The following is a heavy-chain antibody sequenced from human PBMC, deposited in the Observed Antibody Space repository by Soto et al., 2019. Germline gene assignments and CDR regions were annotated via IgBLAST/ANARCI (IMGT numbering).Heavy chain of an antibody. Sequence: SETLSLTCTVSGGSIGSYYRSWIRQPPGKGLEWIGYIYYSGSTNYNSSLKSRVTISVDTSKNQFSLKLSSVTAADSAVYYCAKGTVSAHFDYWGQGSLVTSSS. CDR2: IYYSGST. CDR3: AKGTVSAHFDY. CDR1: GGSIGSYY. V-gene: IGHV4-59*01. J-gene: IGHJ4*02. D-gene: IGHD4-17*01.